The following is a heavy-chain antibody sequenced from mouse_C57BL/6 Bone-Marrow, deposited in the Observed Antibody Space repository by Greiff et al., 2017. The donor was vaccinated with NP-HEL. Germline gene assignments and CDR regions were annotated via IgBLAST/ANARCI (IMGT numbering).Heavy chain of an antibody. CDR2: INPNYGTT. V-gene: IGHV1-39*01. CDR3: AVGIFDY. Sequence: VQLKESGPELVKPGASVKISCKASGYSFTSYNMTWVKHANGKSLGWIGVINPNYGTTSYNQKFKGKATLTVDQSSSTAYMQLNSLTSEDTAVYYCAVGIFDYWGQGTTLTVSS. J-gene: IGHJ2*01. CDR1: GYSFTSYN.